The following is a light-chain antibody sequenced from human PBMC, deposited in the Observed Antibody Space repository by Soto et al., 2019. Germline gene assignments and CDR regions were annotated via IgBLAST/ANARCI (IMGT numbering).Light chain of an antibody. V-gene: IGKV1-27*01. CDR2: GAT. CDR1: QGIDTY. Sequence: DILMTQSPASLSASVGDRVTITCRASQGIDTYLAWYQQKPGKPPNLLIYGATILQSGVTSRFSASGSGTEFTLAIAGLQPDDVATYYCQKYNSAPSTFGPGTKVDIK. CDR3: QKYNSAPST. J-gene: IGKJ3*01.